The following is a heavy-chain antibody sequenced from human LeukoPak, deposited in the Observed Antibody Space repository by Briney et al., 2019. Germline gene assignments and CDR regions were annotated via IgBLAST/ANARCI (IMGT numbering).Heavy chain of an antibody. CDR3: ARDAETLARAFDI. Sequence: SETLSLTCTVSGGSISGYFWSWIRQPAGKGLEWIGRIYTSGSTNYSPSLKTRVTMSVDTSKNQFSLNLSSVTAADTAVYYCARDAETLARAFDIWGKGTMVTVS. V-gene: IGHV4-4*07. J-gene: IGHJ3*02. CDR2: IYTSGST. CDR1: GGSISGYF.